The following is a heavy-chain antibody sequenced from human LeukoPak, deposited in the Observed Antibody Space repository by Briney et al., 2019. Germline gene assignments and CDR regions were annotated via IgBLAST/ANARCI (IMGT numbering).Heavy chain of an antibody. CDR1: GGPISSYY. D-gene: IGHD3-3*01. J-gene: IGHJ3*02. V-gene: IGHV4-4*07. CDR3: AVSFGVVPGAFDI. Sequence: SETLSLTFTVSGGPISSYYWSWIRQPAGKGLEWIGRIYTSGSTNYNPSLKSRVTISVDTSKNQFSLKLSSVTAADTAVYYCAVSFGVVPGAFDIWGQGTMVTVSS. CDR2: IYTSGST.